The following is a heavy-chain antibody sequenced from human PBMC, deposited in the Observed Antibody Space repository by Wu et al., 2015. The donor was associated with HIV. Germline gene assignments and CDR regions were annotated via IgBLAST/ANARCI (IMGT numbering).Heavy chain of an antibody. V-gene: IGHV1-8*02. CDR3: AREGVDAFDP. D-gene: IGHD5-12*01. CDR2: MNPNSGNT. Sequence: QVQLVQSGAEVKKPGASVKVSCKASGYTFTSYDINWVRQATGQGLEWMGWMNPNSGNTGYAQKFQGRVTMTTDTSTSTGYMELRSLRSDDTAVYYCAREGVDAFDPWGQGTVVTVSS. J-gene: IGHJ5*02. CDR1: GYTFTSYD.